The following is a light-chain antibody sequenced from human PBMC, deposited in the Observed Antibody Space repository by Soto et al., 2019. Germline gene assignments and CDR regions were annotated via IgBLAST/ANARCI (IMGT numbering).Light chain of an antibody. CDR3: QQYNNWPRT. V-gene: IGKV3D-15*01. CDR2: GAS. J-gene: IGKJ1*01. Sequence: DIVMTQSPAPLSVSPGERATLSCMASQSVGSDLAWYQQKPGRAPRLVISGASTRATGIPDRFRGSWSGTDFTLTISSLQSEDVAVYYCQQYNNWPRTLGQGTKVDIK. CDR1: QSVGSD.